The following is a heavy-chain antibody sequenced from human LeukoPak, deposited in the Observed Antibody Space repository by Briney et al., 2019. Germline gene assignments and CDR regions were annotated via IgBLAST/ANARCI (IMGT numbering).Heavy chain of an antibody. Sequence: ESLKISCKGSGYSFTSYWIGWVRQMPGKGLEWMGIIYPGDSDTRYSPSFQGQVTISADKSISTAYLQWSSLKASDTAMYYCARPSGTQYYYDSSSPFHPWGQGALVTVSS. J-gene: IGHJ5*02. D-gene: IGHD3-22*01. CDR1: GYSFTSYW. CDR3: ARPSGTQYYYDSSSPFHP. CDR2: IYPGDSDT. V-gene: IGHV5-51*01.